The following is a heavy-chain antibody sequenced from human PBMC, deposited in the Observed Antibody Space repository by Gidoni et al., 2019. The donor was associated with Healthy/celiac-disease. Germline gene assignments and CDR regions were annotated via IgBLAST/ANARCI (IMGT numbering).Heavy chain of an antibody. CDR1: GAPISSGGYY. CDR3: ASRHYGYDPFDY. D-gene: IGHD5-18*01. Sequence: QVQLQASGPGLVTPSQTLSLTCTVSGAPISSGGYYWSWIRQHPGKGLEWIGYIYYSGSTYYNPSLKSRVTISVDTSKNQFSLKLSSVTAADTAVYYCASRHYGYDPFDYWGQGTLVTVSS. J-gene: IGHJ4*02. V-gene: IGHV4-31*03. CDR2: IYYSGST.